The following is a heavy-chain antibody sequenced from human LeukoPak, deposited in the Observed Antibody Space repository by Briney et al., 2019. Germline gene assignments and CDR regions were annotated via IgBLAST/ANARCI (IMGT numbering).Heavy chain of an antibody. CDR1: GYSISSGYY. D-gene: IGHD1-1*01. CDR2: IYHSGST. J-gene: IGHJ4*02. Sequence: PSETLSLTCAVSGYSISSGYYGGWIRQPPGKGLEWIGSIYHSGSTYYNPSLKSRVTISVDTSKNQFSLKLSSVTAADTAVYYCARRRTIGYFDYWGQGTLVTVSS. CDR3: ARRRTIGYFDY. V-gene: IGHV4-38-2*01.